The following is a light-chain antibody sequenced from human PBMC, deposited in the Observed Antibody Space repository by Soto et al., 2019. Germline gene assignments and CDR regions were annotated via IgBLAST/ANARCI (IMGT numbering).Light chain of an antibody. CDR1: SSDVVGYNY. V-gene: IGLV2-14*01. Sequence: VLTPPSSLSGAPGQSITLSCPGTSSDVVGYNYVSWYQQHPGKAPKLMIYDVSNRPSGVSNRFSGSKSGNTASLTISGLQAEDEADYYCSSYTSSSTLLYVFGTGTKVTVL. CDR3: SSYTSSSTLLYV. CDR2: DVS. J-gene: IGLJ1*01.